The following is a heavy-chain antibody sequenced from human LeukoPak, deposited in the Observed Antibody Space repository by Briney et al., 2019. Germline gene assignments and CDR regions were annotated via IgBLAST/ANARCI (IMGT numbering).Heavy chain of an antibody. CDR3: ARDVDIVSSPNYYYYGMDV. D-gene: IGHD5/OR15-5a*01. V-gene: IGHV1-3*01. CDR1: GYTFTSYA. CDR2: INAGNGNT. Sequence: GVSVKVSCKASGYTFTSYAMHWVRQAPGQRLEWMGWINAGNGNTKYSQKFQGRVTITRDTSASTAYMELSSLRSEDTAVYCCARDVDIVSSPNYYYYGMDVWGQGTTVTVSS. J-gene: IGHJ6*02.